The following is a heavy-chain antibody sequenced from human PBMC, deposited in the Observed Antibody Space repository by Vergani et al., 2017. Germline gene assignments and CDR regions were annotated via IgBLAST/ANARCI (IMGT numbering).Heavy chain of an antibody. Sequence: VQLVESGGGLVKPGGSLRLSCAASGFTFSDFSMSWVRQAPGKGLEWVAFIGSSGPYINYANSVKGRFIICRDNTNNALFLQLRSLRAEEAAVYYCAKDCTSGGCPDNYGMDVWGKGATVTVSS. D-gene: IGHD2-8*01. CDR2: IGSSGPYI. CDR1: GFTFSDFS. CDR3: AKDCTSGGCPDNYGMDV. J-gene: IGHJ6*04. V-gene: IGHV3-21*06.